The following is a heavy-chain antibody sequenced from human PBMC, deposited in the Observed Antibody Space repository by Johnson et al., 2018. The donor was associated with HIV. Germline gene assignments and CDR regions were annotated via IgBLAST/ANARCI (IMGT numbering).Heavy chain of an antibody. CDR1: GFTFSDYY. CDR2: ISSSGSTT. D-gene: IGHD2-21*02. Sequence: QMQLVESGGGLVQPGGSLRLSCAASGFTFSDYYMSWIRQAPGKGLEWVSYISSSGSTTYYADSVKGRFTISRDNSRNMLYLQMNSLRPEDMAVYYCARDGRDLVTRDGFDVWGPGTVVTVSS. J-gene: IGHJ3*01. CDR3: ARDGRDLVTRDGFDV. V-gene: IGHV3-11*04.